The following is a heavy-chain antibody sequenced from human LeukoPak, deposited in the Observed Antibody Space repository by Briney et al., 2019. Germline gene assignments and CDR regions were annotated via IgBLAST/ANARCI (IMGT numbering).Heavy chain of an antibody. D-gene: IGHD6-13*01. CDR3: ARQSSSFRGHPETIDY. CDR2: IYYSGST. Sequence: SETLSLTCTVSGGSISSSSYYWGWIRQPPGKGLEWIGSIYYSGSTYYNPSLKSRVTISVDTSKNQFSLKLSSVTAADTAVYYCARQSSSFRGHPETIDYWGQGTLVTVSS. V-gene: IGHV4-39*07. J-gene: IGHJ4*02. CDR1: GGSISSSSYY.